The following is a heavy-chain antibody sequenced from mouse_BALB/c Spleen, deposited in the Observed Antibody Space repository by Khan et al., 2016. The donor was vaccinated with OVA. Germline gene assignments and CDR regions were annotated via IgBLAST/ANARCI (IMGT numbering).Heavy chain of an antibody. V-gene: IGHV9-3-1*01. J-gene: IGHJ4*01. CDR2: INTYTGDP. CDR3: ARIALRYSFDD. CDR1: GYSFTNYG. Sequence: QIQLVQSGPELKKPGETVKISCKASGYSFTNYGMNWVKQAPGKGLKWMGWINTYTGDPSYADDFKGRFAFSLETSASTAYLQISNLKNDDTTTYFCARIALRYSFDDWGQGTSVTVSS. D-gene: IGHD1-1*01.